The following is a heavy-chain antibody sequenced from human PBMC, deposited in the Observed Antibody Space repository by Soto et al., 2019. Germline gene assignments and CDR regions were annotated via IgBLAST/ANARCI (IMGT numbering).Heavy chain of an antibody. CDR1: GFTFSSYG. J-gene: IGHJ6*01. CDR3: AKEQWELLLYGMDV. D-gene: IGHD1-26*01. Sequence: QVQLVESGGGVVQPGRSLRLSCAASGFTFSSYGMHWVRQAPGKGLEWVAVISYDGSNKYYADSVKGRFTISRDNSKNTLYLQMNSLRAEDTAVYYCAKEQWELLLYGMDVW. V-gene: IGHV3-30*18. CDR2: ISYDGSNK.